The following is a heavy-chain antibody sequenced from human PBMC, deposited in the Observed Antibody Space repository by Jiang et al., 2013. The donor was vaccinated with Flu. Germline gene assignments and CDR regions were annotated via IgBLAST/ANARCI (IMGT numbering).Heavy chain of an antibody. D-gene: IGHD3-22*01. CDR3: ARANALYYYDSSGSEGRYYYYYGMDV. CDR1: GGSISSSNW. CDR2: IYHSGST. Sequence: GSGLVKPSGTLSLTCAVSGGSISSSNWWSWVRQPPGKGLEWIGEIYHSGSTNYNPSLKSRVTISVDKSKNQFSLKLSSVTAADTAVYYCARANALYYYDSSGSEGRYYYYYGMDVWGQGTTVTVSS. J-gene: IGHJ6*02. V-gene: IGHV4-4*02.